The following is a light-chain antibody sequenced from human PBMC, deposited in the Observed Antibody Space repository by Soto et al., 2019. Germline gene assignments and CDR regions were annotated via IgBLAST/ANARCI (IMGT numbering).Light chain of an antibody. V-gene: IGKV1-6*01. J-gene: IGKJ2*01. CDR2: AAS. Sequence: ALQMTQSPSSLSASVGDRVTITCRASQVIRNDLGWYQQKPGKAPKLLIYAASSLQSGVPSRFSGSGSGTDFTLTISSQQPEDFATYYCLQAYNYPRTFGQGTKLEIK. CDR3: LQAYNYPRT. CDR1: QVIRND.